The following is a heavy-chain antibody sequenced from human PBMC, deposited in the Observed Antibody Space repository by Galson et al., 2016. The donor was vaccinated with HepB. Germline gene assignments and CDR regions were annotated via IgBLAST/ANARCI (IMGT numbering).Heavy chain of an antibody. V-gene: IGHV3-21*06. Sequence: SLRLSCAGSGFTFNTYTINWVRQAPGKGLEWVSSIRSSTSFIYYADSVRGRFTISRDNAKTLVYLQMNSLRIEDTGIYYCARDQKVPGPVDFDLLGQGTLVTVSS. CDR3: ARDQKVPGPVDFDL. CDR1: GFTFNTYT. J-gene: IGHJ4*02. D-gene: IGHD2-15*01. CDR2: IRSSTSFI.